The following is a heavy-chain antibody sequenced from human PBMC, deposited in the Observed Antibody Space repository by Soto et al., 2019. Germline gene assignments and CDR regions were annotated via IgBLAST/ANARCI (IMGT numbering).Heavy chain of an antibody. Sequence: ETLSLTCTVSGVSVRRFYYSWVRQSPGKGLEWIGNIYNGGTTNYNPSLKSRVAISVDTSKNQFSLKLSSVTAADTAVYYCARQKSLLWFGELFICWFDPWGQGTLVTVSS. CDR3: ARQKSLLWFGELFICWFDP. J-gene: IGHJ5*02. V-gene: IGHV4-59*08. CDR2: IYNGGTT. CDR1: GVSVRRFY. D-gene: IGHD3-10*01.